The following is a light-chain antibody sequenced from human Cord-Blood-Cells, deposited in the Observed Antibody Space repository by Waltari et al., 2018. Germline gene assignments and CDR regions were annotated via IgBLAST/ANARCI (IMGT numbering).Light chain of an antibody. V-gene: IGLV2-23*01. CDR3: CSYAGSSTYV. CDR2: EGS. Sequence: QSALTQPASVSGSPGQXXXXXXXXTXXXXXXXXXXXWYQQHPGKAPKLMIYEGSKRPSGVSNRFSGSKSGNTASLTISGLQAEDEADYYCCSYAGSSTYVFGTGTKVTVL. J-gene: IGLJ1*01. CDR1: XXXXXXXXX.